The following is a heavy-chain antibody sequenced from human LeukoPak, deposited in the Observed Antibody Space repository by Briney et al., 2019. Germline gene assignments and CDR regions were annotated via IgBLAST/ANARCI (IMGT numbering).Heavy chain of an antibody. CDR1: AYTFTGYY. CDR3: ARVDLLTGYYFFDY. Sequence: ASVKVSCKASAYTFTGYYMHWVRQAPGQGLEWVGWIRGDNGNTNYAQKFQGRVTMTTETSTSTAYMELGSLGSDETAVYYCARVDLLTGYYFFDYWGQGTLVTVSS. CDR2: IRGDNGNT. D-gene: IGHD3-9*01. J-gene: IGHJ4*02. V-gene: IGHV1-18*04.